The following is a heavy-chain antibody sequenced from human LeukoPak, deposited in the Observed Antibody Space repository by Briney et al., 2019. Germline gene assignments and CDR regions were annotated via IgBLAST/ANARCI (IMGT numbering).Heavy chain of an antibody. Sequence: SETLSLTCTVSGGSISSYYWSWIRQPPGKGLEWIGYIYYSGSTNYNTSLKSRVTISVDTSKNQFSLKLSSVTAADTAVYYCARSGITMVRGVIIPTYYYYGMDVWGQGTTVTVSS. V-gene: IGHV4-59*01. CDR3: ARSGITMVRGVIIPTYYYYGMDV. J-gene: IGHJ6*02. D-gene: IGHD3-10*01. CDR2: IYYSGST. CDR1: GGSISSYY.